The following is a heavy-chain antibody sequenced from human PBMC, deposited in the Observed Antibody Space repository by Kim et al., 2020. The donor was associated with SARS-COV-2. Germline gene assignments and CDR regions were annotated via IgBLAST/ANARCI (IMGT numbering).Heavy chain of an antibody. V-gene: IGHV1-18*01. D-gene: IGHD3-10*01. CDR3: ARERLVRGAHYFDY. J-gene: IGHJ4*02. Sequence: AQKLKGRVTMTTDTSTSTAYMGLRSLRSDDTAVYYCARERLVRGAHYFDYWGQGTLVTVSS.